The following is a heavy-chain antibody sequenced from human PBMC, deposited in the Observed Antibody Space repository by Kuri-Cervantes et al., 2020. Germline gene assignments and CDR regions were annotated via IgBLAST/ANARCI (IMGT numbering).Heavy chain of an antibody. CDR2: TIPIFGTA. Sequence: SVKVSCKASGGTFSSYAISWVRQAPGQGLEWVGGTIPIFGTANYAQKFQGRVTITTDESTSTAYMELSSLRSEDTAVYYCARDSYGSSDYYYYMDVWGKGTTVTVS. V-gene: IGHV1-69*05. CDR3: ARDSYGSSDYYYYMDV. D-gene: IGHD6-6*01. CDR1: GGTFSSYA. J-gene: IGHJ6*03.